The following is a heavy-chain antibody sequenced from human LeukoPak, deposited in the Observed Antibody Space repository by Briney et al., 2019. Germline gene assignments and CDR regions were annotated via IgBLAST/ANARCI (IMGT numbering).Heavy chain of an antibody. D-gene: IGHD3-10*01. V-gene: IGHV1-46*03. J-gene: IGHJ4*02. CDR1: GYTFPSYY. CDR2: INPSVGST. CDR3: AIQTYYYGSGSYYSTALDY. Sequence: ASVKVSCKAFGYTFPSYYLHWLRQAPGQGLEWMGIINPSVGSTSYAQKFQGRVTMTRDTSTSTVYMELSSLRSEDTAVYYCAIQTYYYGSGSYYSTALDYWGQGTLVTVSS.